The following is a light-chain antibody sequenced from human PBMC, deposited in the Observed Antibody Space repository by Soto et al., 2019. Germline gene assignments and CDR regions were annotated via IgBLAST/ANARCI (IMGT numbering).Light chain of an antibody. J-gene: IGLJ2*01. V-gene: IGLV2-23*01. CDR1: SSDVGGYNA. CDR3: CSYAGSSTLV. Sequence: QSVLAQPASVSGSPGQTISISCTGTSSDVGGYNAVSWYQHHPGKAPKLMIYEGSKRPSGVSNRFSGSKSGNTASLTISGLQAEDEADYYCCSYAGSSTLVFGGGTKLTVL. CDR2: EGS.